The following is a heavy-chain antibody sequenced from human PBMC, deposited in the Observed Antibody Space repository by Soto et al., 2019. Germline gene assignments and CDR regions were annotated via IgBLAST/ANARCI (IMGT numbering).Heavy chain of an antibody. CDR1: GFIFSSYA. CDR3: AKDWMGLGYFFEY. Sequence: EVQLLESGGGLVQPGGSLRLSCEVSGFIFSSYAMNWVRQDPGKGLEWVASISNTGTVTYYADSVKGRFTISRDNSKKTLYLQMNSLRTEDTAVYYCAKDWMGLGYFFEYWGQGPWSPSPQ. J-gene: IGHJ4*02. V-gene: IGHV3-23*01. D-gene: IGHD7-27*01. CDR2: ISNTGTVT.